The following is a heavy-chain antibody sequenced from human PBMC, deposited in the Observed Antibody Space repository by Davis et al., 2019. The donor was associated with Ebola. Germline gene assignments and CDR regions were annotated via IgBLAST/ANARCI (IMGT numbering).Heavy chain of an antibody. CDR3: ARDGY. CDR1: RCTFSSPP. Sequence: SSVTVSRQPSRCTFSSPPSSWVRQVPGQGLEWMGRIIPILGIANYAQKFQGRVTITADKSTSTAYMELSSLRSEDTAVYYCARDGYWGQGTLVTVSS. V-gene: IGHV1-69*04. J-gene: IGHJ4*02. CDR2: IIPILGIA.